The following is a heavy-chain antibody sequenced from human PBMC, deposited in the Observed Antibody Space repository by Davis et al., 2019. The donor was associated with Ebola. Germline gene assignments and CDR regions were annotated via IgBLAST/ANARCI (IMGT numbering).Heavy chain of an antibody. V-gene: IGHV1-24*01. D-gene: IGHD4-23*01. CDR2: FDPEDGET. CDR3: ATLPEIQDYGGNGYYFDY. CDR1: GYTLTELS. J-gene: IGHJ4*02. Sequence: ASVKVSCKVSGYTLTELSMHWVRQAPGKGLEWMGGFDPEDGETIYAQKFQGRVTMTEDTSTDTAYMELSSLRSEDTAVYYCATLPEIQDYGGNGYYFDYWGQGTLVTVSS.